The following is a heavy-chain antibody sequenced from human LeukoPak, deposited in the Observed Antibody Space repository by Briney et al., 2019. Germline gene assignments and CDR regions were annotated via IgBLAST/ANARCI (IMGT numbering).Heavy chain of an antibody. CDR2: IRYDGSNK. D-gene: IGHD6-6*01. CDR1: GFIFSSYG. V-gene: IGHV3-30*02. J-gene: IGHJ4*02. Sequence: SGGSLRLSCAASGFIFSSYGMHWVRQAPGKGLEWVAFIRYDGSNKYYADSVKGRFTISRDNSKNTLYLQMNSLRAEDTAVYYCAKDSYSSSAVTFDYWGQGTLVTVSS. CDR3: AKDSYSSSAVTFDY.